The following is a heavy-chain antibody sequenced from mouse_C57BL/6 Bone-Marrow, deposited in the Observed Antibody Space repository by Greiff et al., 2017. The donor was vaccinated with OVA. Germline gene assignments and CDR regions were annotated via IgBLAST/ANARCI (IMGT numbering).Heavy chain of an antibody. J-gene: IGHJ2*01. CDR2: ISSGSSTI. CDR1: GFTFSDYG. Sequence: EVKLMESGGGLVKPGGSLKLSCAASGFTFSDYGMHWVRQAPEKGLEWVAYISSGSSTIYYADTVKGRFTISRDNAKNTLFLQMTSLRSEDTDMYYCARRASYYYGSSYYFDYWGQGTTLTVSS. D-gene: IGHD1-1*01. CDR3: ARRASYYYGSSYYFDY. V-gene: IGHV5-17*01.